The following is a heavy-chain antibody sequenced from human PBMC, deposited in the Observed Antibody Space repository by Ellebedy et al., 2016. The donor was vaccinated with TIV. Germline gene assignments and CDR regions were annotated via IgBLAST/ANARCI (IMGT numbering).Heavy chain of an antibody. CDR1: GFTFSSYA. J-gene: IGHJ4*02. CDR3: ARLGVIAAAGASDS. Sequence: PGGSLRLSCAASGFTFSSYAMSWVRQAPGKGLVWVSRINRDGSSTNYADSVKGRFTCSRDNAKNTVYLQMNSLRAEDTAVYYCARLGVIAAAGASDSWGQGTLVIVSS. V-gene: IGHV3-74*01. CDR2: INRDGSST. D-gene: IGHD6-13*01.